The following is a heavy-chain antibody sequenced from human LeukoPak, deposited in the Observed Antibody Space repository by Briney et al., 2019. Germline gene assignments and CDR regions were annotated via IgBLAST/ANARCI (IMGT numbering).Heavy chain of an antibody. CDR2: INPNSGGT. CDR3: AREGIAVAGEFDP. J-gene: IGHJ5*02. D-gene: IGHD6-19*01. CDR1: GYTSTGYY. V-gene: IGHV1-2*02. Sequence: ASVKVSCKASGYTSTGYYMHWVRQAPGQGLEWMGWINPNSGGTNYAQKFQGRVTMTRDTSISTAYMELSRLRSDDTAVYYCAREGIAVAGEFDPWGQGTLVTVSS.